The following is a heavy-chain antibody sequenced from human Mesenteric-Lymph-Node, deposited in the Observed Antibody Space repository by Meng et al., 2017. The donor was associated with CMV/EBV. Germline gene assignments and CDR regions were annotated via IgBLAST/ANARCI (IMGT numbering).Heavy chain of an antibody. CDR3: ARIPGATGSTLDY. CDR2: INPNNGGT. J-gene: IGHJ4*02. D-gene: IGHD1-1*01. V-gene: IGHV1-2*02. Sequence: ASVKVSCKASGYTFTDYFMHWVRQAPGQGLEWMGWINPNNGGTNYAQKFQGRVTMTRDTSLSTAYMELSSLRSDDTALCYCARIPGATGSTLDYWGQGTPVTVSS. CDR1: GYTFTDYF.